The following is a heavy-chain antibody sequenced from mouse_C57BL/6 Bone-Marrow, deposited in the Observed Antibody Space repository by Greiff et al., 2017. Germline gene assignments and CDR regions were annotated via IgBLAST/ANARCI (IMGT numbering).Heavy chain of an antibody. V-gene: IGHV5-4*03. J-gene: IGHJ4*01. Sequence: EVMLVESGGGLVKPGGSLKLSCAASGFTFSSYAMSWVRQTPEKRLAWVATISDGGSYTYYPDNVKGRFTISRDNAKNNLYLQMSHLKSEDTAMYYCASYDGYYFYYAMDYWGQGTSVTVSS. CDR1: GFTFSSYA. D-gene: IGHD2-3*01. CDR2: ISDGGSYT. CDR3: ASYDGYYFYYAMDY.